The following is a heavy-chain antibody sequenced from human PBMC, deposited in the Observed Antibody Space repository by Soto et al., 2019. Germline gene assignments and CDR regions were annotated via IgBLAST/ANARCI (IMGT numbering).Heavy chain of an antibody. CDR3: APLVTAIPG. D-gene: IGHD2-21*02. CDR2: IIPIFGTA. V-gene: IGHV1-69*13. J-gene: IGHJ4*02. Sequence: SVKVSCKASGGTFSSYAISWVRQAPGQGLEWMGGIIPIFGTANYAQKFQGRVTITADESTSTAYMGLSSLRSEDTAVYYCAPLVTAIPGWGQGTLVTVSS. CDR1: GGTFSSYA.